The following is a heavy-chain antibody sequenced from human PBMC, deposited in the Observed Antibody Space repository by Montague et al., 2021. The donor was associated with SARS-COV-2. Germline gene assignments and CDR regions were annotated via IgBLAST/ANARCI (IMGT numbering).Heavy chain of an antibody. V-gene: IGHV4-61*02. J-gene: IGHJ4*02. Sequence: TLSLTCTVSGGSISSGNYYWSWIRQPAGKGLEWIGRIYTSGSTNYNPSLKSRVTISADTSKNQFSLQLSSMTAADTAVYYCARELGRYYEWRPDSWGQGTLVTVSS. CDR3: ARELGRYYEWRPDS. CDR2: IYTSGST. CDR1: GGSISSGNYY. D-gene: IGHD1-26*01.